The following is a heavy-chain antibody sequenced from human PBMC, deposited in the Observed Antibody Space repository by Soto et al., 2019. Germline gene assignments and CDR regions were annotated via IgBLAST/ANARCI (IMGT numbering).Heavy chain of an antibody. CDR3: ARLESGSSSGDY. V-gene: IGHV5-51*01. D-gene: IGHD3-22*01. CDR2: IYPGDSDT. J-gene: IGHJ4*02. Sequence: GESLKISCQGSANSFTNYWIGWVRQMPGEGLEWIGVIYPGDSDTKYSPSFQGQVTISADKSITTAYLQWSSLRASDTAMYYCARLESGSSSGDYWGQGTQVTVS. CDR1: ANSFTNYW.